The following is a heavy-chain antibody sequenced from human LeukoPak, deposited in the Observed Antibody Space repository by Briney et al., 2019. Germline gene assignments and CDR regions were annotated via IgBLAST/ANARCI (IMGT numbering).Heavy chain of an antibody. CDR2: INHSGST. V-gene: IGHV4-34*01. CDR1: GGSFSGYY. J-gene: IGHJ5*02. CDR3: ARRNTGYSSGWNWFDP. D-gene: IGHD6-19*01. Sequence: SETPSLTCAVYGGSFSGYYWSWIRQPPGKGLEWIGEINHSGSTNYNPSLKSRVTISVDTSKNQFSLKLSSVTAADTAVYYCARRNTGYSSGWNWFDPWGQGTLVTVSS.